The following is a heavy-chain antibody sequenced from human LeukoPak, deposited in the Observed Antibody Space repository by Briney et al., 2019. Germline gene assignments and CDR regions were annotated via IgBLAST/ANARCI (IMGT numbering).Heavy chain of an antibody. CDR1: GFTLSSYE. CDR2: IDYDGGSG. J-gene: IGHJ4*02. D-gene: IGHD6-6*01. V-gene: IGHV3-23*01. CDR3: AKDALIEAYYFDY. Sequence: GGSLRLSCTVSGFTLSSYEMSWIRQAPGKGLEWVSSIDYDGGSGHYADSVKGRFTISRDNSKNTLYLQMNSLRAEDTAVYYCAKDALIEAYYFDYWGQGTLVTVSS.